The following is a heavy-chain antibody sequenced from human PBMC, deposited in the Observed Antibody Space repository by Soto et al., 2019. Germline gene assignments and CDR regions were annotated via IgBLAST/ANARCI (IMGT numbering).Heavy chain of an antibody. CDR2: INPKSGGT. J-gene: IGHJ5*02. CDR1: GYSFTDYF. D-gene: IGHD3-22*01. Sequence: QVQLVQSGAEVKKPGASVKVSCEASGYSFTDYFIHWVRQAPGQGLEWMGWINPKSGGTKYAQVFRGRVTMTRDTSISTAYMDLSGLRSDDTATYYCVKTYDGSGQPSHYFDPWGQGTPVTVSS. CDR3: VKTYDGSGQPSHYFDP. V-gene: IGHV1-2*02.